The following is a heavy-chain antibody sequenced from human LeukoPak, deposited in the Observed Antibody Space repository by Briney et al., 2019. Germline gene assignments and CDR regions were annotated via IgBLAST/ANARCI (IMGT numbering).Heavy chain of an antibody. V-gene: IGHV1-46*01. CDR3: ATGESIAARPEFDY. CDR1: GYTFTSYY. D-gene: IGHD6-6*01. J-gene: IGHJ4*02. CDR2: INPSGGST. Sequence: ASVKVSCKASGYTFTSYYMHWVRQGPGQGLEWMGVINPSGGSTSYAQKFQGRVTMTRDTSTNTVYMELSSLRSEDTAVYYCATGESIAARPEFDYWGQGTLVTVSS.